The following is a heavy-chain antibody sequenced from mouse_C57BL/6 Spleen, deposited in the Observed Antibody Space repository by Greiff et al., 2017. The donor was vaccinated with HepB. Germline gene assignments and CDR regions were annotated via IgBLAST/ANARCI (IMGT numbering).Heavy chain of an antibody. D-gene: IGHD1-1*01. Sequence: VKLMESGPGLVAPSQSLSITCTVSGFSLTSYAISWVRQPPGKGLEWLGVIWTGGGTNYNSALKSRLSISKDNSKSQVFLKMNSLQTDDTARYYCARNYGSSLRGYYAMDYWGQGTSVTVSS. CDR2: IWTGGGT. CDR3: ARNYGSSLRGYYAMDY. J-gene: IGHJ4*01. CDR1: GFSLTSYA. V-gene: IGHV2-9-1*01.